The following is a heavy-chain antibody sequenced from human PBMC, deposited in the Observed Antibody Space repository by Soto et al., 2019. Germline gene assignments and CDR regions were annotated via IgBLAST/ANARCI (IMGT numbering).Heavy chain of an antibody. CDR3: ARDPSQLWFAEPRDY. D-gene: IGHD3-10*01. CDR2: ISSSSSYI. J-gene: IGHJ4*02. Sequence: PGGSLRLSCAASGFTFSSYSMNWVRQAPGKGLEWVSSISSSSSYIYYADSVKGRFTISRDNAKNSLYLQMNSLRAEDTAVYYCARDPSQLWFAEPRDYWGQGPLVTVSS. CDR1: GFTFSSYS. V-gene: IGHV3-21*01.